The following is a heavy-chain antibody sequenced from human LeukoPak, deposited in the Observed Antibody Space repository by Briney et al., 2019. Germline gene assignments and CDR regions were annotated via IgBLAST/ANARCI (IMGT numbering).Heavy chain of an antibody. CDR1: GGSISSGSYY. J-gene: IGHJ6*03. V-gene: IGHV4-61*02. D-gene: IGHD2-2*01. CDR3: ARVIGEYCSSTSCYLNYYYYYYMDV. Sequence: SETLSLTCTVSGGSISSGSYYWSWIRQPAGKGLEWIGRIYTSGSTNYNPSLKSRVTMSVDTSKNQFSLKLSSVTAADTAVYYCARVIGEYCSSTSCYLNYYYYYYMDVWGKGTTVTVSS. CDR2: IYTSGST.